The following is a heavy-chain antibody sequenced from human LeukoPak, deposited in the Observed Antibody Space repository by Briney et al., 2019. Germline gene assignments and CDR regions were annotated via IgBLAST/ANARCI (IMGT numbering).Heavy chain of an antibody. CDR1: GYTFTSYA. CDR2: INAGNGNT. V-gene: IGHV1-3*01. J-gene: IGHJ4*02. Sequence: GASVKVSCKASGYTFTSYAMHWVRQAPGQRLEWMGWINAGNGNTKYSQKFQGRVTITRDTSASTAYMELSSLRSEDTAVYCCATSQERIQLWYYWGQGTLVTVSS. D-gene: IGHD5-18*01. CDR3: ATSQERIQLWYY.